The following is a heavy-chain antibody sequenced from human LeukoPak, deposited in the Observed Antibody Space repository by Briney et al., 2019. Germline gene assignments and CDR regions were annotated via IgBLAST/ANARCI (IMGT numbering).Heavy chain of an antibody. J-gene: IGHJ4*02. Sequence: SQPLSLTCTVSGGSISSGGYYWSWIRQHPGKGLDWIGYIYYSGSTYYNPSLKSRVTISVDTSKNQFSLKLSSVTAADTAVYYCARGKTWIQLWDYWGQGTLVTVSS. D-gene: IGHD5-18*01. CDR2: IYYSGST. CDR1: GGSISSGGYY. V-gene: IGHV4-31*03. CDR3: ARGKTWIQLWDY.